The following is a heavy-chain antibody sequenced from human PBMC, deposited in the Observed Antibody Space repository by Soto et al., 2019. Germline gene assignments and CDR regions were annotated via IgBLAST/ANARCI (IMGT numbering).Heavy chain of an antibody. D-gene: IGHD3-9*01. J-gene: IGHJ6*02. V-gene: IGHV4-39*07. CDR2: IYYSGSA. CDR3: AREKTPMSPHYFYYGMDV. Sequence: SETLSLTCTVSGGSISSSDYYWGWIRQPPGKGLEWIGNIYYSGSASYNPSLKSRVTISVDTSKNQVSLKLNSVTAADTAVYYCAREKTPMSPHYFYYGMDVWGQGTTVPVSS. CDR1: GGSISSSDYY.